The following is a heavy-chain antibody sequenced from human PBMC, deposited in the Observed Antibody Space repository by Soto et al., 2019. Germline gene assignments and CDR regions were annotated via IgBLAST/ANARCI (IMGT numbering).Heavy chain of an antibody. Sequence: ASVKVSCKASGGTFSSYAISWVRQAPGQGLEWMGGIIPIFGTANYAQKFQGRVTITADESTSTAYMELSSLRSEDTAVYYCARDGSGSYYFDYWGQGTLVTVSP. J-gene: IGHJ4*02. CDR1: GGTFSSYA. D-gene: IGHD6-19*01. CDR2: IIPIFGTA. CDR3: ARDGSGSYYFDY. V-gene: IGHV1-69*13.